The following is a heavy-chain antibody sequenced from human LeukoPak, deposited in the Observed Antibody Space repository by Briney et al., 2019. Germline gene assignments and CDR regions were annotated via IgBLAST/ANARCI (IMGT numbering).Heavy chain of an antibody. CDR3: ARKASPGNWFDP. CDR1: GDSISTYY. J-gene: IGHJ5*02. V-gene: IGHV4-4*07. CDR2: IFTSGST. Sequence: SETLSLTCTVSGDSISTYYWSWIRQPAGKGLEWIGRIFTSGSTNYNPSLKSRVTMSLDTSKNQFSLKLSSVTAADTAVYYCARKASPGNWFDPWGQGALVTVFS.